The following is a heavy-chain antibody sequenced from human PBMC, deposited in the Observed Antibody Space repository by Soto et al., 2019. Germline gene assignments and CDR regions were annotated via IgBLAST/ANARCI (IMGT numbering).Heavy chain of an antibody. J-gene: IGHJ3*02. D-gene: IGHD2-2*02. CDR2: IYYSGST. Sequence: SETLSLTCTVSGGSISSSYWSWIRQPPGKGLEWIGYIYYSGSTNYNPSLESRVTISVDTSKTQFSLKLSSVTAADTAMYYCARDRYCGGISCFTDAFDIWGQGTMVTVSS. CDR1: GGSISSSY. V-gene: IGHV4-59*01. CDR3: ARDRYCGGISCFTDAFDI.